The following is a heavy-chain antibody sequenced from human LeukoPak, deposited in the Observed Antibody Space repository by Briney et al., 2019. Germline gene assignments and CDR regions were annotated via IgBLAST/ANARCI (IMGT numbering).Heavy chain of an antibody. J-gene: IGHJ4*02. D-gene: IGHD3-3*01. CDR1: GFTVSSNY. Sequence: GGSLRLSCAASGFTVSSNYMSWVRQAPGKGLEWVSVIYSGGSTYYADSVKGRFTISRDNSKNTLYLQMNSLRAEDTAVYYYARGQSYYDFWSGYYTLDYWGQGTLVTVSS. CDR2: IYSGGST. V-gene: IGHV3-53*01. CDR3: ARGQSYYDFWSGYYTLDY.